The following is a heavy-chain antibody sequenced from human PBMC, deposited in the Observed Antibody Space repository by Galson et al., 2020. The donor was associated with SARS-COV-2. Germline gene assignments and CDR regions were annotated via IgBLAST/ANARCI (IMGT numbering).Heavy chain of an antibody. Sequence: SQTLSLTCTVSGGSISTYYWSWIRQPPGKGLEWIGYIHNSGSSSYNPSLKSRVTISLDTSKNQLSLKLNSVTAADTAVYFCARQGTISSGISHDSFDIWGQGTMVAVSS. CDR3: ARQGTISSGISHDSFDI. V-gene: IGHV4-59*08. J-gene: IGHJ3*02. CDR1: GGSISTYY. D-gene: IGHD6-19*01. CDR2: IHNSGSS.